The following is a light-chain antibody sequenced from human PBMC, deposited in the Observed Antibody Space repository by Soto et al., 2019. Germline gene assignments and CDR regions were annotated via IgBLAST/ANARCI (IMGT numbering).Light chain of an antibody. V-gene: IGKV1-8*01. Sequence: AIRMTQSPSSFSASTGARVTITCRASPGISSYLAWYQQKPGKAPKLLIYAACTFQSGVPSRFSGSGSGTDFTLTISCLQSEDVATYYGQQYYSYPQTFGQGTKVESK. J-gene: IGKJ1*01. CDR1: PGISSY. CDR3: QQYYSYPQT. CDR2: AAC.